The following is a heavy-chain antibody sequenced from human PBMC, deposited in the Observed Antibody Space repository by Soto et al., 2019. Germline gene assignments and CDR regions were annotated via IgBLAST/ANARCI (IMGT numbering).Heavy chain of an antibody. D-gene: IGHD3-16*01. J-gene: IGHJ6*02. V-gene: IGHV1-2*04. Sequence: AAVKVSCKASGYTFTGYYMHWVRQAPGQGLEWMGWINPNSGGTNYAQKFQGWVTMTRDTSISTAYMELSRLRSDDTAVYYCARESRLGRFFSPYYGMDVWGQGTTVTVS. CDR3: ARESRLGRFFSPYYGMDV. CDR2: INPNSGGT. CDR1: GYTFTGYY.